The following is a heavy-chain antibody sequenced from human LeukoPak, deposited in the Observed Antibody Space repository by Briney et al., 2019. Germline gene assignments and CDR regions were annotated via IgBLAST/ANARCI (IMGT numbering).Heavy chain of an antibody. V-gene: IGHV3-21*01. Sequence: GGSLRLSCAASGFTFSSYSMNWVRQAPGKGLEWVSSISSSSSYIYYADSVKGRFTISRDNAKNSLYLQMNSLRAEDTAVYYCARELSGIVGATTGFDYWGQGTLVTASS. D-gene: IGHD1-26*01. CDR3: ARELSGIVGATTGFDY. CDR1: GFTFSSYS. J-gene: IGHJ4*02. CDR2: ISSSSSYI.